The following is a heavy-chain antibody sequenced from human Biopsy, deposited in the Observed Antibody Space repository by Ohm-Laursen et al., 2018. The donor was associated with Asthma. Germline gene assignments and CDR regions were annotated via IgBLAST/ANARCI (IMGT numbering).Heavy chain of an antibody. Sequence: GASVKVSCKSLGGTFNTYVIGWVRQAPGQGLEWMGGINSVFGTTTYPQKSQDRVTITADDSTSTVYIELSSLRSEDTAVYYCARKAGSCISRTCYSLDFWGQGTLVTVSS. D-gene: IGHD2-2*01. CDR1: GGTFNTYV. CDR2: INSVFGTT. V-gene: IGHV1-69*13. CDR3: ARKAGSCISRTCYSLDF. J-gene: IGHJ4*02.